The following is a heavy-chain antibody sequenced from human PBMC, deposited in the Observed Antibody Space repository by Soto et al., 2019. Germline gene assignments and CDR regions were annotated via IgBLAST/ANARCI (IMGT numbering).Heavy chain of an antibody. V-gene: IGHV3-30*18. CDR1: GFTFSSYG. CDR2: ISYDGSNK. Sequence: RGSLRLSCAASGFTFSSYGMHWVRQAPGKGLEWLAVISYDGSNKYYADSVKGRFTISRDNSKNTLYLQMNSLRAEDTAVYYCAKDIRIAARQVYYSYYGMDVWGQGTTVTVSS. CDR3: AKDIRIAARQVYYSYYGMDV. D-gene: IGHD6-6*01. J-gene: IGHJ6*01.